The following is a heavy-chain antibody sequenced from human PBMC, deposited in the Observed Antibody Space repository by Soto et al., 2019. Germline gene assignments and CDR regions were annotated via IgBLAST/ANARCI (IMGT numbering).Heavy chain of an antibody. CDR2: INSDGSNT. V-gene: IGHV3-74*01. D-gene: IGHD1-7*01. CDR3: ARVNNWNYPVDY. CDR1: VFTFSRFW. Sequence: VGSLRLSCASSVFTFSRFWMHCVRQSPGKGLAWVSRINSDGSNTGYADTVKGRFTISRDNAKSTLYLQMNSLTAEDTAVYYCARVNNWNYPVDYWGQGTLVTVSS. J-gene: IGHJ4*02.